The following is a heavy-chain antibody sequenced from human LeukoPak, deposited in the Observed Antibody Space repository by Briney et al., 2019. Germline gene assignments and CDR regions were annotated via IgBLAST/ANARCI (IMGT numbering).Heavy chain of an antibody. V-gene: IGHV4-38-2*02. CDR3: ARLGYCSGGSCYYYYYMDV. D-gene: IGHD2-15*01. Sequence: SETLSLTCTVSGYSVSSGYYWGWIRQPPGKGLEWIGSIYDSENAYYNPSLKSRVTISVDTSKNQFSLKLSSVTAADTAVYYCARLGYCSGGSCYYYYYMDVWGKGTTVTVSS. J-gene: IGHJ6*03. CDR1: GYSVSSGYY. CDR2: IYDSENA.